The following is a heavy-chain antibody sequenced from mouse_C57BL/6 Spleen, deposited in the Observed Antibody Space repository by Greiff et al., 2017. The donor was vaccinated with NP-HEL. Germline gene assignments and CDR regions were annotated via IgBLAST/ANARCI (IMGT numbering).Heavy chain of an antibody. CDR2: IDPSDSET. D-gene: IGHD1-1*01. J-gene: IGHJ1*03. Sequence: VQLQQPGAELVRPGSSVKLSCKASGYTFTSYWMHWVKQRPIQGLEWIGNIDPSDSETHYNQKFKDKATLTVDKSSSTAYMQLSSLTSEDSAVYYCASGAYYYGSSYPYWYFDVWGTGTTVTVSS. CDR1: GYTFTSYW. CDR3: ASGAYYYGSSYPYWYFDV. V-gene: IGHV1-52*01.